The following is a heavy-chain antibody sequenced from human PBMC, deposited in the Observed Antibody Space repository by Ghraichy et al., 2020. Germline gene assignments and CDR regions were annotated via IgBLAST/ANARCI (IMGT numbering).Heavy chain of an antibody. J-gene: IGHJ5*01. V-gene: IGHV4-39*01. CDR1: GGSISSSNYY. Sequence: SETLSLTCTVSGGSISSSNYYWGWIRQPPGKGLEWIGTIYYSGSTYCNPSLKSRVTISVDTSKNQFSLKLSSVTAADTAVYYCARQPRRYFDSSGYYYPNWFDPWGQGTLVTVSS. D-gene: IGHD3-22*01. CDR2: IYYSGST. CDR3: ARQPRRYFDSSGYYYPNWFDP.